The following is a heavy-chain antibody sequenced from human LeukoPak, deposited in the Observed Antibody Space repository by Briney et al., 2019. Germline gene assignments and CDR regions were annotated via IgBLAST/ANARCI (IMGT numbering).Heavy chain of an antibody. Sequence: GGSLRLSCAASGFTFSSYAMSWVRQAPGKGLEWVSSISGSGGSTYYADSVKGRFTISRDNSKNTLYLQMNSLRAEDTAVYYCAKEHYYGSGRTVFSFDYWGQGTLVTVSS. V-gene: IGHV3-23*01. D-gene: IGHD3-10*01. CDR1: GFTFSSYA. CDR3: AKEHYYGSGRTVFSFDY. CDR2: ISGSGGST. J-gene: IGHJ4*02.